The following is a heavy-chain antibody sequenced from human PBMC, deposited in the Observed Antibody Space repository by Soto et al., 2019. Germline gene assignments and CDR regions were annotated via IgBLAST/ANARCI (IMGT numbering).Heavy chain of an antibody. Sequence: PGGSLRLSCAASGFTFSSYAMHWVRQAPGKGLEWVAVISYDGSNKYYADSVKGRFTISRDNSKNTLYLQMNSLRAEDTAVYYCARGPSSLTRFDYWGQGILVTVSS. V-gene: IGHV3-30-3*01. CDR2: ISYDGSNK. CDR1: GFTFSSYA. D-gene: IGHD2-2*01. J-gene: IGHJ4*02. CDR3: ARGPSSLTRFDY.